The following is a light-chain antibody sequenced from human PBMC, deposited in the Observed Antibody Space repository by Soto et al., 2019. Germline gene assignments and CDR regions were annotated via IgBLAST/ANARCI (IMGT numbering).Light chain of an antibody. Sequence: DIQLTQSPSFLSASVGDRVTITCRASQGISDRLAWYQQRPGKAPNLLIHSASSLQSGVPLRFSGSGSGTEFTITRRSLQHADFATYYCQQRDGSPITFGQGTRLEMK. V-gene: IGKV1-9*01. J-gene: IGKJ5*01. CDR2: SAS. CDR1: QGISDR. CDR3: QQRDGSPIT.